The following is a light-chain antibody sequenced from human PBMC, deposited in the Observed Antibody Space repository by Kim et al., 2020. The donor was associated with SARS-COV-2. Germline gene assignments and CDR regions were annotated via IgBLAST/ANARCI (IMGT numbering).Light chain of an antibody. CDR2: ITS. Sequence: EVVLTQSPDTLSLSPGERATLSCRASQTVISNYLAWYQQKPGQAPRLLIYITSTRASGIPDRFSGSGSGTDFTLTISRLEPEDFAVYYCQQYGHIPSTFGQGTRLEIK. CDR1: QTVISNY. CDR3: QQYGHIPST. V-gene: IGKV3-20*01. J-gene: IGKJ5*01.